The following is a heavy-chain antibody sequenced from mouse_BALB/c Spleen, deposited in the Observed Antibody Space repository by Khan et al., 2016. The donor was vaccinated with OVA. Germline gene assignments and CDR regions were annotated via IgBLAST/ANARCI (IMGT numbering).Heavy chain of an antibody. J-gene: IGHJ4*01. D-gene: IGHD2-1*01. V-gene: IGHV3-1*02. Sequence: EVQLQESGPDLVKPSQSLSLTCTVSGYSITSGYAWHWIRQFPGNKLEWMAYIYFSGSINYNPSLKSRISVTRDTSKNQFFLQLNSVTSEDTATYFWTRDGNYMDDWGQGTSVTVSS. CDR2: IYFSGSI. CDR1: GYSITSGYA. CDR3: TRDGNYMDD.